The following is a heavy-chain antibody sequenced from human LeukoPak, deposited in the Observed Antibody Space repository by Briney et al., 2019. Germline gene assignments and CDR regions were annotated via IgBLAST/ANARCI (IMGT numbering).Heavy chain of an antibody. V-gene: IGHV3-66*01. Sequence: GSLRLSCAASGFTVSSHYMTWVRQAPGKGLEWVSIIYSGGSTYYADSVKGRFTISTDNSKNTLFLQMNSLRAEDTAVHYCAMPRSSGWYFDYWGQGTLVTVSS. CDR2: IYSGGST. J-gene: IGHJ4*02. CDR3: AMPRSSGWYFDY. CDR1: GFTVSSHY. D-gene: IGHD6-19*01.